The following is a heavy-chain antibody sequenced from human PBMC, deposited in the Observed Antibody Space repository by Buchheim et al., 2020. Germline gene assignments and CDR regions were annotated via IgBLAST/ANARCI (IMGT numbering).Heavy chain of an antibody. Sequence: EVQLVESGGGLVQPGGSLRLSCAASGFTFSSYEMNWVRQAPGKGLEWVSYISSSGSTIYYADSVKGRFTISRDNAKNSLYQQMNSLRAEDTAVYYCASSYGDSSYYYYYGMDVWGQGTT. CDR1: GFTFSSYE. CDR3: ASSYGDSSYYYYYGMDV. V-gene: IGHV3-48*03. CDR2: ISSSGSTI. J-gene: IGHJ6*02. D-gene: IGHD4-17*01.